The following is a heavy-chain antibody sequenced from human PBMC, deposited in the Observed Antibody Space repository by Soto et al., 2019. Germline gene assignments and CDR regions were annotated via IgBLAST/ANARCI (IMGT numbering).Heavy chain of an antibody. V-gene: IGHV2-5*02. CDR3: AHIVVAGLGYYFDY. Sequence: QITLKESGPTLVKPTQPLTLTCTFSGFSLSSTRMAVGWIRQPPGKALELLALIYWDDDKRYSPFLKSRLTITTDTSKNQVVLTMSNMEPVDTARYYCAHIVVAGLGYYFDYWGQGTLVTVSS. D-gene: IGHD6-19*01. CDR2: IYWDDDK. J-gene: IGHJ4*02. CDR1: GFSLSSTRMA.